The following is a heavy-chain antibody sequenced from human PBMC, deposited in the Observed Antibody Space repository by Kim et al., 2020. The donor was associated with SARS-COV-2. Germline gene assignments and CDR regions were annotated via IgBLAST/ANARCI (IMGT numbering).Heavy chain of an antibody. Sequence: GGSLRLSCAASGFTFSAYAMTWVRQSPGEGPPWISSIDGSGDRTYTIDSLKGRFTISRDNSRNTLYLHINGLRVDDTALYYCAKDSQYDSSGYYFGEHWGHGTLVTVSS. CDR3: AKDSQYDSSGYYFGEH. CDR1: GFTFSAYA. D-gene: IGHD3-22*01. CDR2: IDGSGDRT. J-gene: IGHJ4*01. V-gene: IGHV3-23*01.